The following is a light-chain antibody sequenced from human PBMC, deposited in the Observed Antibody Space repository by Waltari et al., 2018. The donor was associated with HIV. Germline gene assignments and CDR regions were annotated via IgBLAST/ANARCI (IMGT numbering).Light chain of an antibody. V-gene: IGLV2-14*01. CDR2: EVT. CDR1: RNDVGGFNY. Sequence: QSALTQPASVSGSPGQSITISCTGTRNDVGGFNYVSWYRHHPGKAPKVIIYEVTNRPPGVSDRFSGSKSGNTASLNISGLQAEDEGDYYCSSYTSTSTLVIFGGGTNLTVL. J-gene: IGLJ2*01. CDR3: SSYTSTSTLVI.